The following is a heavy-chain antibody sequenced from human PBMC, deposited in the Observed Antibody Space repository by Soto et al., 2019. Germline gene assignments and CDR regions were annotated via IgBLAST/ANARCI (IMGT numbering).Heavy chain of an antibody. CDR2: IGSSGSPI. D-gene: IGHD2-2*01. J-gene: IGHJ5*02. V-gene: IGHV3-11*01. CDR1: GFTFSAYY. CDR3: ARESSSTSANWFDP. Sequence: PGESLKISCVASGFTFSAYYMTWIRQAPGKGLEWVSYIGSSGSPIYHADSVKGRFTISRDNAKNSLFLQMNSLRAEDTAVYYCARESSSTSANWFDPWGQGTLVTVSS.